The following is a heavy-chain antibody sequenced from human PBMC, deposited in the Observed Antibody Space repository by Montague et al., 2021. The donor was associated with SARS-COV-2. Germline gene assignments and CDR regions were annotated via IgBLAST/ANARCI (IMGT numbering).Heavy chain of an antibody. Sequence: SETLSLTCTVSGDSISTYYWSWIRQPPGKGLEWIGYIYYNGYTNXNPSLKSRVTISVDTSKNQFSLRLSSVTAADTAVYFCARGGATYYYDNSGYVNAFDTWGQGTMVTVSS. J-gene: IGHJ3*02. D-gene: IGHD3-22*01. CDR3: ARGGATYYYDNSGYVNAFDT. V-gene: IGHV4-59*01. CDR2: IYYNGYT. CDR1: GDSISTYY.